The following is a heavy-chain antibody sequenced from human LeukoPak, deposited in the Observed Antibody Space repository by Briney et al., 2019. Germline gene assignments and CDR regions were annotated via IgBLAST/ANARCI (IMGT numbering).Heavy chain of an antibody. CDR3: ARDNGNKYYFDY. V-gene: IGHV3-11*05. J-gene: IGHJ4*02. CDR1: GFTFSDDF. CDR2: ISSNSKYT. D-gene: IGHD2-8*01. Sequence: GGSLRLSCAASGFTFSDDFMSWIRQAPGKELEWILYISSNSKYTKYADSVKGRFTISRDNAKKSLNLQMNSLRAEDTAVYYCARDNGNKYYFDYWGQGTLVTVSS.